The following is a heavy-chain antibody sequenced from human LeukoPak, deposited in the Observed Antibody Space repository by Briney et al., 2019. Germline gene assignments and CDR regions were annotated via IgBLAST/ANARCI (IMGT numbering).Heavy chain of an antibody. CDR1: GFTVSSNY. J-gene: IGHJ4*02. CDR3: ARDLRGPFDY. CDR2: IYGRGET. Sequence: GGSLRLSCAAPGFTVSSNYMSWVRRAPGEGLEWVSGIYGRGETYYADSVKGRFTISRDNSKNTVYLQVKSLRAEDTAVYYCARDLRGPFDYWGQGTLVTVSS. V-gene: IGHV3-53*01.